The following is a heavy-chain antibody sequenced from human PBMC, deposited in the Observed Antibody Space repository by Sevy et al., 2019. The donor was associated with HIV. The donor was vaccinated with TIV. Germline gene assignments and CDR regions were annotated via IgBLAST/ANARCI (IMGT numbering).Heavy chain of an antibody. CDR1: GFTFSSYW. V-gene: IGHV3-7*01. Sequence: GGFLRLSCAASGFTFSSYWMSWVRQAPGKGLEWVANIEQDGSEKYYVDSVKGRFTISRDNAKNSLYLQMNSLRAEDTAVYYCARDFFTIFGVVITEGWFDPWGQGTLVTVSS. D-gene: IGHD3-3*01. J-gene: IGHJ5*02. CDR3: ARDFFTIFGVVITEGWFDP. CDR2: IEQDGSEK.